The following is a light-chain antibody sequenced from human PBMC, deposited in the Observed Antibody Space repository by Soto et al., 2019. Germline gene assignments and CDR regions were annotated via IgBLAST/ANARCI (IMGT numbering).Light chain of an antibody. V-gene: IGKV3D-15*01. J-gene: IGKJ4*02. Sequence: EIVMTQSPATLFVYPGERATFSCRASQSVSGNLAWYQQKPGQAPRLLIYGASTRATGIPARFSGSGSGTEFTLTISSLQSEDFAVYYCQQYNNWPPPFGGGTKVEIK. CDR3: QQYNNWPPP. CDR2: GAS. CDR1: QSVSGN.